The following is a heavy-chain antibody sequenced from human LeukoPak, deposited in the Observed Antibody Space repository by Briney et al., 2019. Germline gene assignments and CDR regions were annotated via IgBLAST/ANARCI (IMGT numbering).Heavy chain of an antibody. CDR3: AGAGYGDSPMDPLDY. J-gene: IGHJ4*02. CDR2: IYSGGST. D-gene: IGHD4-17*01. Sequence: GGSLRLSCAASGFTVSSNYMSWVRQAPGKGLEWVSVIYSGGSTYYADSVKGRFTISRDNSKNTLYLQMNSLRAEDTAVYYCAGAGYGDSPMDPLDYWGQGTLVTVSS. CDR1: GFTVSSNY. V-gene: IGHV3-53*01.